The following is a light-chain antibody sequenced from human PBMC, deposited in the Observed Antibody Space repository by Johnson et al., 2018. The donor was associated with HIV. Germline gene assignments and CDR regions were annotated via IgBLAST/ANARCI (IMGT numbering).Light chain of an antibody. CDR3: GTWDSSLGAFV. CDR2: DNN. Sequence: SILTQPPSVSAAPGQKVTISCSGSSSNIGNNYVSWYQKLQGTAPKLLIYDNNKRPSGISDRFSGSKSGTSATLGITGLWPEDSADYYCGTWDSSLGAFVFGTGTKFTVL. J-gene: IGLJ1*01. V-gene: IGLV1-51*01. CDR1: SSNIGNNY.